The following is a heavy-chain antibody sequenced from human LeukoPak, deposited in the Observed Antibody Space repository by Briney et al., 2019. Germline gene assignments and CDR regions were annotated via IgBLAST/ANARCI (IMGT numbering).Heavy chain of an antibody. D-gene: IGHD1-26*01. CDR2: ISAYNGNT. CDR1: GYTFTSYG. V-gene: IGHV1-18*01. CDR3: ARLLGGYSGSYYNLNHFDY. Sequence: GASVKVSCKASGYTFTSYGISWVRQAPGQGLEWMGWISAYNGNTNYAQKLQGRVTMTTDTSTSTAYMELRSLRSDDTAVYYCARLLGGYSGSYYNLNHFDYWGQGTLVTVSS. J-gene: IGHJ4*02.